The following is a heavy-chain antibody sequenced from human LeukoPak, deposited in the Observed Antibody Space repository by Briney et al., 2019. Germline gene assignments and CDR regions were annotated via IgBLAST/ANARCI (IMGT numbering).Heavy chain of an antibody. V-gene: IGHV1-18*01. Sequence: ASVKVSCKASGYTFTSYGISWVRQAPGHGLEWMGWISAYNGNTNYAQKLQGRVTMTTDTSTSTAYMELRSLRSDDTAVYYCARVSPYYYDSSGYDFARWFDPWGQGTLVTVSS. CDR2: ISAYNGNT. CDR3: ARVSPYYYDSSGYDFARWFDP. J-gene: IGHJ5*02. D-gene: IGHD3-22*01. CDR1: GYTFTSYG.